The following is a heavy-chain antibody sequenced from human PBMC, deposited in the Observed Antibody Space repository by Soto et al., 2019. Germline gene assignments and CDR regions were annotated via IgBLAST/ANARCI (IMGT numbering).Heavy chain of an antibody. Sequence: EVQLLESGGGLVQPGGSLRLSCAASGFTFSSYAMNWVRQAPGKGLEWVSVISGSGDSTYYTDSVKGRFTISRDKSKTTLYLQMNSLRAEDTAVYYCALRGSGSYFRYWGQGTLVTVSS. V-gene: IGHV3-23*01. CDR2: ISGSGDST. CDR1: GFTFSSYA. CDR3: ALRGSGSYFRY. J-gene: IGHJ4*02. D-gene: IGHD1-26*01.